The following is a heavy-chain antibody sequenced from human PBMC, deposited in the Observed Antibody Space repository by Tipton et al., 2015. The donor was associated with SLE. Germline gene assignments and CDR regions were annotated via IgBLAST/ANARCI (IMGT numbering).Heavy chain of an antibody. CDR3: ARRCDLWGEGLDYFDH. CDR1: GYTFTSYA. CDR2: INAANGKT. V-gene: IGHV1-3*01. J-gene: IGHJ4*02. Sequence: QLVQSGAEVKKPGASVEVSCKTSGYTFTSYALHWLRQDPGQRLEWMGWINAANGKTQYSQKFQGRVTITRDTSASTAYMELSSLRSEDAAVYYCARRCDLWGEGLDYFDHWGQGPLLTVPS. D-gene: IGHD3-3*01.